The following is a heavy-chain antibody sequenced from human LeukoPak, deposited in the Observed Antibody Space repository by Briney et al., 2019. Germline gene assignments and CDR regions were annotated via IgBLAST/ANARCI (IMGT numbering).Heavy chain of an antibody. V-gene: IGHV3-23*01. CDR2: ISGSGGST. CDR1: GFTFSSYA. CDR3: ARGGVVVVAATFIDAFDI. J-gene: IGHJ3*02. D-gene: IGHD2-15*01. Sequence: PGGSLRLSCAASGFTFSSYAMSWVRQAPGKGLEWVSAISGSGGSTYYADSVKGRFTISRDNSKNTLYLQMNSLRAEDTAVYYCARGGVVVVAATFIDAFDIWGQGTMVTVSS.